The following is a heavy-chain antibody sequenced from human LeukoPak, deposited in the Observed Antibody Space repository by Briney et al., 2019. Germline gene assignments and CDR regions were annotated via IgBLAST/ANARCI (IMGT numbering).Heavy chain of an antibody. J-gene: IGHJ4*02. V-gene: IGHV3-7*01. CDR3: VRESRPGGAMGLYHNLDY. D-gene: IGHD1-1*01. CDR1: GFTFSDFW. CDR2: IKEDGTEK. Sequence: GGSLRLSCTGSGFTFSDFWMTWVRQTPGKGLEWVANIKEDGTEKNLVDSVKGRFTISRDNTKNLLFLEMNNLRGDDTAIYYCVRESRPGGAMGLYHNLDYWGQGTLVAVSS.